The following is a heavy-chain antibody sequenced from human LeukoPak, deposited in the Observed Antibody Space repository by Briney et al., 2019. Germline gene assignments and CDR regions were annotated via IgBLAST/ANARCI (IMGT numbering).Heavy chain of an antibody. CDR3: ARDVVTMVRGVIPWFDP. J-gene: IGHJ5*02. CDR2: INPNSGGT. CDR1: GYTFTGYY. V-gene: IGHV1-2*02. Sequence: ASVKVSCKASGYTFTGYYIHWVRQAPGQGLEWMGWINPNSGGTNYAQKFQGRVTMTRDTSISTAYMELSRLRSDDTAVYYRARDVVTMVRGVIPWFDPWGQGTVVTVSS. D-gene: IGHD3-10*01.